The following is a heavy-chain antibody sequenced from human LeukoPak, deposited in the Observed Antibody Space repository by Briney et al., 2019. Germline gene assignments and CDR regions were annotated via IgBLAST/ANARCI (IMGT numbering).Heavy chain of an antibody. CDR1: GYTFTSYD. CDR3: ARGRFDARSYYMDV. CDR2: MNPNSGNT. V-gene: IGHV1-8*01. Sequence: ASVKVSCKASGYTFTSYDINWVRQATGQGLEWMGWMNPNSGNTGYAQKFQGRVTMTRNTSISTAYMELSSLRSEDTAVYYCARGRFDARSYYMDVWGKGTTVTISS. D-gene: IGHD3-9*01. J-gene: IGHJ6*03.